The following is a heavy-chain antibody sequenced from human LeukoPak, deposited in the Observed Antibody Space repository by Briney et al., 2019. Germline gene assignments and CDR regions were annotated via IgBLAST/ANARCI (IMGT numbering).Heavy chain of an antibody. V-gene: IGHV3-30*04. CDR3: ARGLPYYDSSGYYPHFDY. CDR2: ISYDGSTK. J-gene: IGHJ4*02. D-gene: IGHD3-22*01. CDR1: GFTFSSYA. Sequence: GGSLRLSCAASGFTFSSYAMHWVRQAPGKGLEWVAVISYDGSTKYYADSVKGPFTISRDTSKSTLYLQMSSLRAEDTAVYYCARGLPYYDSSGYYPHFDYWGQGTLVTVSS.